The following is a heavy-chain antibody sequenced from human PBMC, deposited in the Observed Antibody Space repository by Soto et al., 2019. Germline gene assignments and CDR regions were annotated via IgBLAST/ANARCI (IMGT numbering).Heavy chain of an antibody. CDR3: TTGSITIFGVVPYGMDV. Sequence: GGSLRLSCAASGFTFSNAWMNWVRQAPGKGLEWVGRIKSKTDGGTTDYAAPVKGRFTISRDDSKNTLYLQMNSLKTEDTAVYYCTTGSITIFGVVPYGMDVWGQGTTVTVSS. D-gene: IGHD3-3*01. CDR1: GFTFSNAW. J-gene: IGHJ6*02. V-gene: IGHV3-15*07. CDR2: IKSKTDGGTT.